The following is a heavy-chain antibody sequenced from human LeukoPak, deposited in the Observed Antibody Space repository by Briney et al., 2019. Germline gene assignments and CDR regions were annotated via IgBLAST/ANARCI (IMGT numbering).Heavy chain of an antibody. V-gene: IGHV3-66*01. CDR1: GFTVSSNY. CDR3: ATDYGSGSYFSWDAFDI. J-gene: IGHJ3*02. D-gene: IGHD3-10*01. CDR2: IYSGGST. Sequence: GSLRLSCAASGFTVSSNYMSWVRQAPGKGLEWVSVIYSGGSTYYADSVKGRFTISRDNSKNTLYLQMNSLRAEDTAVYYCATDYGSGSYFSWDAFDIWGQGTMVTVSS.